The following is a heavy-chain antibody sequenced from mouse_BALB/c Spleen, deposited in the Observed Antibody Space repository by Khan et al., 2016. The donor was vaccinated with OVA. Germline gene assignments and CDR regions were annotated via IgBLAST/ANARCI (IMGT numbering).Heavy chain of an antibody. CDR1: GYTFTSYW. Sequence: QVQLQQSGAELVKPGASVKLSCKTSGYTFTSYWIQWVKQRPGQGLGWIGQIFPGTGTTYYNENFKGKATLTVDTSSSTAYVQLSSLTSEDSAVYFFARGYFGNYEFVYWGQGTLVTVSP. J-gene: IGHJ3*01. D-gene: IGHD2-1*01. CDR3: ARGYFGNYEFVY. V-gene: IGHV1S132*01. CDR2: IFPGTGTT.